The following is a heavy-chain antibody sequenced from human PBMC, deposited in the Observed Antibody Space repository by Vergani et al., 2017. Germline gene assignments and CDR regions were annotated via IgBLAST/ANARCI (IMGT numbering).Heavy chain of an antibody. CDR3: AGDGYDYGHGSPHQFDC. V-gene: IGHV4-31*03. CDR2: IYYSGST. CDR1: GGSISSGGYY. D-gene: IGHD5-12*01. J-gene: IGHJ4*02. Sequence: QVQLQESGPGLVKPSQTLSLTCTVSGGSISSGGYYWSWIRQHPGKGLGWIGYIYYSGSTYYNPSLKSSVTISVDTSKNQFSLKLRSVTAAATAVFYCAGDGYDYGHGSPHQFDCWGQAMLVAVSS.